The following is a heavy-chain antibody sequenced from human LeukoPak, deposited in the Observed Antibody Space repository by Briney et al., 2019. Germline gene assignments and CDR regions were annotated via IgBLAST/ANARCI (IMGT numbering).Heavy chain of an antibody. V-gene: IGHV1-18*01. CDR3: EKSGFRGFEI. Sequence: ASVTVSCKASGYTFTSYGISWVRQAPGQGLEGMGCISAYNGNTNYAQKLQGRVNMNTETLTSTAYKEPGSRRSDGTALYYCEKSGFRGFEIWGQGTMVTVSS. D-gene: IGHD3-10*01. J-gene: IGHJ3*02. CDR2: ISAYNGNT. CDR1: GYTFTSYG.